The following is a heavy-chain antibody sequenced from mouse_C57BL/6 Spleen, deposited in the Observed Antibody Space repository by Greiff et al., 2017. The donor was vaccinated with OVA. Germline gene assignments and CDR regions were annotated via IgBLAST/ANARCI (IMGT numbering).Heavy chain of an antibody. CDR1: AFTFSDYG. CDR2: ISSGSSTI. D-gene: IGHD3-2*02. V-gene: IGHV5-17*01. Sequence: EVHLVESGGGLVKPGGSLKLSCAASAFTFSDYGMHWVRQAPEKGLEWVAYISSGSSTIYYADTVKGRFTISRDNAKNTLFLQMTSLRSEDTAMYYCARRAAQATDYWGQGTTLTVSS. J-gene: IGHJ2*01. CDR3: ARRAAQATDY.